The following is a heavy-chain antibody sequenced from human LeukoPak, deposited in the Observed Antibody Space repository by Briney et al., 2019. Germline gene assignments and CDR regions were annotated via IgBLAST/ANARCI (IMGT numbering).Heavy chain of an antibody. J-gene: IGHJ4*02. Sequence: ASVKVSCKASGYTFTGYYMRWVRQAPGQGLEWMGWINPNSGGTNYAQKFQGRVTMTRDTSISTAYMELGRLRSDDTAVYYCARGTTYYYDSSGSGTVDYWGQGTLVTVSS. CDR2: INPNSGGT. V-gene: IGHV1-2*02. CDR1: GYTFTGYY. D-gene: IGHD3-22*01. CDR3: ARGTTYYYDSSGSGTVDY.